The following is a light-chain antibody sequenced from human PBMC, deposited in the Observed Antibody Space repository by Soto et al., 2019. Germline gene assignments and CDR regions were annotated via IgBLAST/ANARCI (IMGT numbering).Light chain of an antibody. CDR3: QQYNNWPPA. CDR2: GAS. CDR1: QSVSGN. Sequence: EIVMTQSPATLSVSPGERATLSCRASQSVSGNLAWYQQKPCQAPRLLIYGASTRATGIPARFSGSGFGTDFTPTISSLQSEDFAVYYCQQYNNWPPAFGHGTKVEIK. J-gene: IGKJ1*01. V-gene: IGKV3-15*01.